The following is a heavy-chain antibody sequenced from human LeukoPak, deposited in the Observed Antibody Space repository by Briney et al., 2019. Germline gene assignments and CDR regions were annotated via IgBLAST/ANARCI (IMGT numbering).Heavy chain of an antibody. Sequence: TSETLSLTCTVSGGSINSYYWSWIRQPPGKGLEWIGYIYYSGSTNYNPSLKSRVTISRDTSKNQFSLKLRSVTAADTAVYYCTSGGMVSGDYWGHGTLVTVSS. CDR1: GGSINSYY. J-gene: IGHJ4*01. V-gene: IGHV4-59*01. CDR2: IYYSGST. CDR3: TSGGMVSGDY. D-gene: IGHD2-8*01.